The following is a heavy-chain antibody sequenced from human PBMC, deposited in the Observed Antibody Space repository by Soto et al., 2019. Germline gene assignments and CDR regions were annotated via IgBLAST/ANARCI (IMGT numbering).Heavy chain of an antibody. V-gene: IGHV1-69*09. J-gene: IGHJ4*02. CDR1: GVTFNTFA. Sequence: QVQLVQSGAEVKKPGSSVKVSCKASGVTFNTFAISWVRQAPGQGLEWMGGIIPVLGLAFYAQKFQGRVTVTADRSTSTAYLELSSLRSEDTAVYFCVRAAKRYFDYWGQGTLVTVSS. CDR3: VRAAKRYFDY. CDR2: IIPVLGLA.